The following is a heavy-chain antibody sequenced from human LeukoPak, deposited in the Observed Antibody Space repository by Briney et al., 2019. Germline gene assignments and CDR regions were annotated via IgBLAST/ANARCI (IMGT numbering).Heavy chain of an antibody. V-gene: IGHV4-34*01. CDR1: GGSFSGDY. CDR2: INHSGST. Sequence: SETLSLTCAVYGGSFSGDYWSWIRQPPGKGLEWIGEINHSGSTNYNPSLKSRVTISVDTSKNQFSLKLSSVTAAGTAVYYCASWEPPVDYWGQGTLVTVSS. D-gene: IGHD1-26*01. J-gene: IGHJ4*02. CDR3: ASWEPPVDY.